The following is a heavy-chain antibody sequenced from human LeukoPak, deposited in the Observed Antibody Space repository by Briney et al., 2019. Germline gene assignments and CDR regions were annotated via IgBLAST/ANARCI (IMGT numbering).Heavy chain of an antibody. CDR3: ARDKGSGWRLFDY. CDR2: IYTSGST. V-gene: IGHV4-61*02. CDR1: GGSISSGSYY. D-gene: IGHD6-19*01. Sequence: SETLSLTCTVSGGSISSGSYYWSWIRQPAGKGLEWIGRIYTSGSTNYNPSFKSRVTISVDTSKNQFSLKLSSVTAADTAVYYCARDKGSGWRLFDYWGQGTLVTVSS. J-gene: IGHJ4*02.